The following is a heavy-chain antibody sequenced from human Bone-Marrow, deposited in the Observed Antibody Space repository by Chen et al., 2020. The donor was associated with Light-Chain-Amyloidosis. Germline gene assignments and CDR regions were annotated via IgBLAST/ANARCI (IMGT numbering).Heavy chain of an antibody. V-gene: IGHV5-51*03. Sequence: EVQLVQSGAEVKKPGDSLKISCKASGYTFTRYWIAWFRQMPGKGLEWMGIIYASDAQVRYSPSVQGQVSMSVEKSSTTAYLQWSSLKASDSAMYFCARTSGDYYDSAGSPFDPWGQGSLVTVSS. CDR1: GYTFTRYW. D-gene: IGHD3-22*01. J-gene: IGHJ5*02. CDR3: ARTSGDYYDSAGSPFDP. CDR2: IYASDAQV.